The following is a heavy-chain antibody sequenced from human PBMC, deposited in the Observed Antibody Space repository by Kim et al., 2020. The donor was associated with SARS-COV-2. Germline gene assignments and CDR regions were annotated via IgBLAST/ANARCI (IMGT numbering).Heavy chain of an antibody. CDR1: GFTFSSYG. CDR2: ISYDGSNK. V-gene: IGHV3-30*18. Sequence: GGSLRLSCAASGFTFSSYGMHWVRQAPGKGLEWVAVISYDGSNKYYADSVKGRFTISRDNSKNTLYLQMNSLRAEDTAVYYCAKDSSYCSGGSCYIADAFDIWGQGTMVTVSS. D-gene: IGHD2-15*01. J-gene: IGHJ3*02. CDR3: AKDSSYCSGGSCYIADAFDI.